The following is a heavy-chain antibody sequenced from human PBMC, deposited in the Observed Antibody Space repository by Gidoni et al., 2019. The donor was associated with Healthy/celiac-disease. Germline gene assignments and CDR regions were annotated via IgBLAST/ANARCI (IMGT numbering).Heavy chain of an antibody. J-gene: IGHJ2*01. CDR3: ARDREVAVAGRGMWYFDL. V-gene: IGHV1-69*06. Sequence: QVQLVQSGAEVKKPGSSVKVSCKASGGTFSSYAISWVRQAPGQGLEWMGGIIPIFCTANYAQKFQGRVTITADKSTSTAYMELSSLRSEDTAVYYCARDREVAVAGRGMWYFDLWGRGTLVTVSS. CDR2: IIPIFCTA. CDR1: GGTFSSYA. D-gene: IGHD6-19*01.